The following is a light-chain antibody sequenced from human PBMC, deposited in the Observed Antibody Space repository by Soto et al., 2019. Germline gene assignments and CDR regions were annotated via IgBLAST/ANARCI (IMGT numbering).Light chain of an antibody. Sequence: IVLTQSPATLSLSPGERATLSCTASQHVTTTYIAWYQQKFGQAPRLLIYGASTRAPGTPDRFTGGGFGTDFTPTISRVEPEDFAVYYCQQYDSSFTFGGGTKVEMK. CDR1: QHVTTTY. V-gene: IGKV3-20*01. J-gene: IGKJ4*01. CDR3: QQYDSSFT. CDR2: GAS.